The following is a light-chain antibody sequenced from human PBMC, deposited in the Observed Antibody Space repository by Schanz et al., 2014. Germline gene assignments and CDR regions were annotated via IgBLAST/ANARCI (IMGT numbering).Light chain of an antibody. J-gene: IGLJ2*01. CDR1: SSDIGNYNY. CDR2: EVT. CDR3: SSYTSSSTYVV. Sequence: QSALTQPPSASGSPGQSVTISCTGTSSDIGNYNYVCWYQQHPGQAPKLVIYEVTKRPSGVPDRFSGSKSGNTASLTVSGLQAEDEADYYCSSYTSSSTYVVFGGGTKLTVL. V-gene: IGLV2-8*01.